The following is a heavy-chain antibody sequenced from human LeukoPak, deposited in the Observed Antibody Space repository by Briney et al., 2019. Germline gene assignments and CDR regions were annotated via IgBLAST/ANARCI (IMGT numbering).Heavy chain of an antibody. CDR2: IYYSGST. CDR3: ARDRVPYCGGDCYPGGYYGMDV. D-gene: IGHD2-21*02. CDR1: GGSISSYY. J-gene: IGHJ6*02. Sequence: SETLSLTCTVSGGSISSYYWSWIRQPPGKGLEWIGYIYYSGSTNYNPSLKSRVTISVDTSKNQFSLKLSSVTAADTAVYYCARDRVPYCGGDCYPGGYYGMDVWGQGTTVTVSS. V-gene: IGHV4-59*01.